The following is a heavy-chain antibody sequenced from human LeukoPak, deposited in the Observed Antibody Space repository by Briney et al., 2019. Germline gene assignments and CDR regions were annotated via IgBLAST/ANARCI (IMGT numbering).Heavy chain of an antibody. CDR2: IYSGGST. CDR1: GFTFSSYE. D-gene: IGHD6-6*01. J-gene: IGHJ6*02. Sequence: PGGSLRLSCAASGFTFSSYEMNWVRQAPGKGLEWVSVIYSGGSTYYADSVKGRFTISRDNSKNTLYLQMNSLRAEDTAVYYCARSPSACGMDVWGQGTTVTVSS. V-gene: IGHV3-53*01. CDR3: ARSPSACGMDV.